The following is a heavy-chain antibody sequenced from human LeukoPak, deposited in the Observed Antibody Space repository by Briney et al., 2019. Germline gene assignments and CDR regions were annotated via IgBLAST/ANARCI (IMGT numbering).Heavy chain of an antibody. Sequence: GGSLRLSCAASGFTFSSYWMHWVRQAPGKGLVWVSRINSDGSSTSYADSVKGRFTISRDNAKNTLYLQMNSLRAEDTAVYYCARGTGSYYGNWFDPWGQGTLVTVSS. CDR1: GFTFSSYW. CDR3: ARGTGSYYGNWFDP. D-gene: IGHD1-26*01. J-gene: IGHJ5*02. CDR2: INSDGSST. V-gene: IGHV3-74*01.